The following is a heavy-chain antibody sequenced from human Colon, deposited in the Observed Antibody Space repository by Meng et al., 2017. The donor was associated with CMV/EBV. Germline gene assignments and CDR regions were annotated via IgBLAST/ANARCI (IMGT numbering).Heavy chain of an antibody. CDR1: GFSLTGYY. CDR3: ARTHYYGSGSYQVYYYYGMDV. D-gene: IGHD3-10*01. CDR2: INSNTGGT. V-gene: IGHV1-2*02. Sequence: ASALVSCKASGFSLTGYYIHWVRQAPGQGLEWMGWINSNTGGTNYAQKFQARVTMTRDTSISTAYMELSRLRSDDTAVYYCARTHYYGSGSYQVYYYYGMDVWGQGTTVTVSS. J-gene: IGHJ6*02.